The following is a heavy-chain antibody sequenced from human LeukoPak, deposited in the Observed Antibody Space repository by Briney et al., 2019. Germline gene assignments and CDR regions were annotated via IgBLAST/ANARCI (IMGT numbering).Heavy chain of an antibody. Sequence: SETLSLTCAVYGGSFSGYHWSGIRQPPGKGLEWIGEINHSGRTNYNPSLKSRVTISVDTSKNQFSLKLSSVTAADTAVYYCARGGDSGSYFDYWGQGTLVTVSS. V-gene: IGHV4-34*01. CDR3: ARGGDSGSYFDY. J-gene: IGHJ4*02. D-gene: IGHD1-26*01. CDR2: INHSGRT. CDR1: GGSFSGYH.